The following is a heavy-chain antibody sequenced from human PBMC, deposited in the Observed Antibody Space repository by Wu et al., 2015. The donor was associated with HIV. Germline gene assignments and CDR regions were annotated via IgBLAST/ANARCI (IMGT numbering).Heavy chain of an antibody. Sequence: QVQLVQSGTEMKKPGSSVKVSCETSGGTFNKYAINWVRQAPGQGLEWLGGIIPFLGTEVYGQNFQDRVTFSADEITETFYLQLSSLRSEDTALYYCAKTEWRYEEYMGSYGSYDVWGPGTRVIVSS. CDR1: GGTFNKYA. D-gene: IGHD2-15*01. CDR3: AKTEWRYEEYMGSYGSYDV. V-gene: IGHV1-69*12. CDR2: IIPFLGTE. J-gene: IGHJ3*01.